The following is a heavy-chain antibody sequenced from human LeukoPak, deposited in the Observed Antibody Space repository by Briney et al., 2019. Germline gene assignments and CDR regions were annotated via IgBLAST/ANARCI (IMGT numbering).Heavy chain of an antibody. CDR1: GFTFNTYA. Sequence: PGGSLRLSCAASGFTFNTYAMSWVRQAPGKGLEWVSGITSGANTYYADSVKGRFTISRDNAKNSLYLQMNSLRVEDTAVYYCARSGVGVKDYWGQGTLVTVSS. D-gene: IGHD1-26*01. CDR3: ARSGVGVKDY. J-gene: IGHJ4*02. CDR2: ITSGANT. V-gene: IGHV3-23*01.